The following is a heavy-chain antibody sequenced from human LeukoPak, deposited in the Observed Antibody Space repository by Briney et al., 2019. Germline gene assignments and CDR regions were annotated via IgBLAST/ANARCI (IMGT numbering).Heavy chain of an antibody. D-gene: IGHD3-9*01. CDR2: IYYSGRT. CDR3: ARQGGNYDVLTASELYYFDY. CDR1: GGSISNCY. V-gene: IGHV4-59*08. J-gene: IGHJ4*02. Sequence: PSETLSLTCTVSGGSISNCYWSWIRQPPGKGLEWIGYIYYSGRTNYNPSLKSRVTISVDTSKHQFSLKLSSVTAADTAVYYCARQGGNYDVLTASELYYFDYWGQGTLVTVSS.